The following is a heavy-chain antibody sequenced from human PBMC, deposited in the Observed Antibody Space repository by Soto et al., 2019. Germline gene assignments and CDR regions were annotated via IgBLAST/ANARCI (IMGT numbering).Heavy chain of an antibody. CDR2: IYSGGTT. J-gene: IGHJ6*03. V-gene: IGHV3-53*04. CDR3: GREVYYYMDV. Sequence: EVQLVESGGGLVQPGGSLRLSCAASGFTVSSNYMSWVRQAPGKGLEWVSVIYSGGTTYYADSVKGRFTITRNNSKNRLYLQMNSLRAEDTAVYYCGREVYYYMDVWGKGTTVTVSS. CDR1: GFTVSSNY.